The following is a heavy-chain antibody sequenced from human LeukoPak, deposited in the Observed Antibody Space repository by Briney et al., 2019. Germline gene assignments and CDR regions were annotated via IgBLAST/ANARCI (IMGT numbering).Heavy chain of an antibody. CDR2: LYDSGSS. V-gene: IGHV4-38-2*02. Sequence: PSETLSLTCTVSGYSISSGYYWGWIRQPPGKGLEWIGSLYDSGSSYYNPSLKSRVTLSVDTSKNELSLQLNSVTAADTAVYFCARGVGYDDTLGSYYGFFDYWGQGTLVAVSS. CDR1: GYSISSGYY. CDR3: ARGVGYDDTLGSYYGFFDY. J-gene: IGHJ4*02. D-gene: IGHD3-22*01.